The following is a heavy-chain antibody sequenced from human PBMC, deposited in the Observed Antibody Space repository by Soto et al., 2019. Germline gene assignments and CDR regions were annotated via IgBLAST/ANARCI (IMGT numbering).Heavy chain of an antibody. CDR2: IISIIGTR. CDR1: GRTFSSYA. V-gene: IGHV1-69*13. J-gene: IGHJ6*02. D-gene: IGHD3-3*01. CDR3: ARAVSDFGRPSHYDMEF. Sequence: ASVKVSCKASGRTFSSYAISWARKAPGQGLEWMGGIISIIGTRNYAQKFQVRVTITADESTITAYIERSSLRSGDTAVYSCARAVSDFGRPSHYDMEFWPQGTTVPVSS.